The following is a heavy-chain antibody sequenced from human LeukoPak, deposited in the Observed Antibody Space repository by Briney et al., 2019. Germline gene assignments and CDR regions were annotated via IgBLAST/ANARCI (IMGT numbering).Heavy chain of an antibody. Sequence: SETESLTCAVSGGSISSSNWWSWVRQPPGKGLEWIGQIYHSGSTNYNPSLKSRVTISVENSENQFSLKLRSVTAADTAVYYCARPLSLGYCSGGSCYGRGAWFDRWGQGTMVTVSS. D-gene: IGHD2-15*01. CDR2: IYHSGST. CDR3: ARPLSLGYCSGGSCYGRGAWFDR. CDR1: GGSISSSNW. V-gene: IGHV4-4*02. J-gene: IGHJ5*02.